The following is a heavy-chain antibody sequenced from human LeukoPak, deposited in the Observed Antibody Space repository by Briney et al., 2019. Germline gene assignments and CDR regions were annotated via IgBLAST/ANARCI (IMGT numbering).Heavy chain of an antibody. V-gene: IGHV1-2*02. CDR2: INPNSGGT. Sequence: ASVKVSCKASGYTFTGYYMHWARQAPGQGLEWMGWINPNSGGTNYAQKFQGRVTMTRDTSISTAYMELSRLRSDDTAVYYCARSYGSGSYYNYYYYYGMDVWGQGTTVTVSS. D-gene: IGHD3-10*01. J-gene: IGHJ6*02. CDR1: GYTFTGYY. CDR3: ARSYGSGSYYNYYYYYGMDV.